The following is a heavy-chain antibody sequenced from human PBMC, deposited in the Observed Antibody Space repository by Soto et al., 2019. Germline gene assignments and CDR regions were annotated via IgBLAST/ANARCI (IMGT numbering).Heavy chain of an antibody. CDR2: IIPIFGTA. J-gene: IGHJ6*02. D-gene: IGHD3-10*01. Sequence: SVKVSCKASGGTFSSYAISWVRQAPGQGLEWMGGIIPIFGTANYAQKFQGRVTITADKSTSTAYMELSSLRSEDTAVYYCAGGMDSGTDYYYGMDVWGQGTTVTVSS. V-gene: IGHV1-69*06. CDR3: AGGMDSGTDYYYGMDV. CDR1: GGTFSSYA.